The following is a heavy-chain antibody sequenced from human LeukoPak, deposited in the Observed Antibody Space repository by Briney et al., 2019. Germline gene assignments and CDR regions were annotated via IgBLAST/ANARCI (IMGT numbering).Heavy chain of an antibody. CDR1: GYSFTSYW. J-gene: IGHJ3*02. CDR3: TRPANRGDAFDI. Sequence: GESLKISGKGSGYSFTSYWIGWVRQMPGKGLEWMGIIYPGDSDTRYSPSFQGQVTISADKSITTAYLQWSSLRASDTAMYYCTRPANRGDAFDIWGQGTMVTVSS. D-gene: IGHD2/OR15-2a*01. V-gene: IGHV5-51*01. CDR2: IYPGDSDT.